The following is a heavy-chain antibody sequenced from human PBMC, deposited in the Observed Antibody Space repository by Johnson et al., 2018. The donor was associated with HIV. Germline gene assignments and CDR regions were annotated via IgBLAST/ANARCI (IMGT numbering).Heavy chain of an antibody. CDR3: AKELVHTYYYDSRGDAFDI. Sequence: QVQLVESGGGVVRPGGSLRLSCAASGFTFDDYGMSWVRQAPGKGLEWVAFIRYDGSNKYYADSVKGRFTISRDNSKNTLYLQMNSLRADDTAVYYCAKELVHTYYYDSRGDAFDIWGQGTMVTVSS. D-gene: IGHD3-22*01. V-gene: IGHV3-30*02. CDR2: IRYDGSNK. CDR1: GFTFDDYG. J-gene: IGHJ3*02.